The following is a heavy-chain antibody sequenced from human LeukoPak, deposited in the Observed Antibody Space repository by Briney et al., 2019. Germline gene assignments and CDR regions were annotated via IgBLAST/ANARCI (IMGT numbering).Heavy chain of an antibody. J-gene: IGHJ4*02. CDR1: GFTFNSYA. D-gene: IGHD2-15*01. CDR2: ISGSGGST. V-gene: IGHV3-23*01. Sequence: GGSLRLSCAASGFTFNSYAMSWVRQAPGKGLEWVSAISGSGGSTYYADSVKGRFTISRDNSKNSLYLQMNSLRAEDTAVYYCARGLAGSVVAATPSDYWGQGTLVTVSS. CDR3: ARGLAGSVVAATPSDY.